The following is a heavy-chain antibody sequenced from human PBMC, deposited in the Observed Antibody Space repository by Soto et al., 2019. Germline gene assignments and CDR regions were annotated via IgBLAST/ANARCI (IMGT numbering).Heavy chain of an antibody. CDR3: TTGTAEAKYYFDF. V-gene: IGHV3-15*01. CDR2: IKNRADGETT. CDR1: GFTFHNAW. Sequence: EVQLLESGGGLVEPGESLRLSCAASGFTFHNAWMSWVRQAPGKGLEWVGRIKNRADGETTDYAVPVQGRFTISRDDSKNTLSLQMHSLKVEDTAVYYCTTGTAEAKYYFDFWGQGTLVTVSS. D-gene: IGHD2-2*01. J-gene: IGHJ4*02.